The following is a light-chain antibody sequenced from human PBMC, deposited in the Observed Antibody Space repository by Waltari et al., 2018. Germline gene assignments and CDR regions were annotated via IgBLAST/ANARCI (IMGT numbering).Light chain of an antibody. V-gene: IGLV2-23*02. CDR2: EVI. Sequence: QSALTQPASVSGSPGQSITISCTGTSSDVGTYNFVSWYQQHPGKAPKLMIYEVIKRPSVFSTRFSGSKSGNTASLTISGLQDEDEADYYCCSYAGTDTVIIFGGGTKVTVL. J-gene: IGLJ2*01. CDR3: CSYAGTDTVII. CDR1: SSDVGTYNF.